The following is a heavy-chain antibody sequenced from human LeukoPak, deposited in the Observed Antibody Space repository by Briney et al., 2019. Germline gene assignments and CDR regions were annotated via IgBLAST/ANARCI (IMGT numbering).Heavy chain of an antibody. J-gene: IGHJ3*02. CDR3: ARDLRVLLWFGRPTTNAFDI. CDR2: ISYDGSNK. V-gene: IGHV3-30*03. Sequence: PGGSLRLSCAASGFTFSSYGMHWVRQAPGKGLEWVAVISYDGSNKYYADSVKGRFTISRDNSKNTLYLQMNSLRAEDTAVYYCARDLRVLLWFGRPTTNAFDIWGQGTMVTVSS. D-gene: IGHD3-10*01. CDR1: GFTFSSYG.